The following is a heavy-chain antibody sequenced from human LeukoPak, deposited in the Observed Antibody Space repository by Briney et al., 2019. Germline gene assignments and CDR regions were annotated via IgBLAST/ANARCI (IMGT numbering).Heavy chain of an antibody. D-gene: IGHD4-17*01. CDR2: IYHSGST. CDR3: ARDRRSYGDYAAFDI. V-gene: IGHV4-38-2*02. Sequence: PSETLSLTCAVSGYSISSGYYWGWIRQPPGKGVEWIGSIYHSGSTYYNPSLKSRVTISVDTSKNQFSLKLSSVTAADTAVYYCARDRRSYGDYAAFDIWGQGTMVTVSP. J-gene: IGHJ3*02. CDR1: GYSISSGYY.